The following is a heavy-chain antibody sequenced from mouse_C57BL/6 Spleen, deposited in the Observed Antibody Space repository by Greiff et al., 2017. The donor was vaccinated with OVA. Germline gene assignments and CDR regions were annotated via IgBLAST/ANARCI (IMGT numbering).Heavy chain of an antibody. CDR1: GFTFTDYY. CDR3: ARYIIGLLRSYYFDY. Sequence: EVQGVESGGGLVQPGGSLSLSCAASGFTFTDYYMSWVRQPPGKALEWLGFIRNKANGYTTEYSASVKGRFTISRANSQSILYLQMNALRAEDSATYCCARYIIGLLRSYYFDYWGQGTTLTVSS. CDR2: IRNKANGYTT. V-gene: IGHV7-3*01. J-gene: IGHJ2*01. D-gene: IGHD1-1*01.